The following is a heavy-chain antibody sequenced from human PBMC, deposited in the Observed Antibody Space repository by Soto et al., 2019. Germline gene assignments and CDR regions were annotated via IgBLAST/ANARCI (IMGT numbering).Heavy chain of an antibody. CDR3: ATVHNTSRSFDY. Sequence: GSLRLSCAASGFTFSIIAMSWVRQAPGKGLEWVSTTGGSGRTTYYADSVKGRFTVSRDNSKNTLDLHMSSLRAEDTAVYFCATVHNTSRSFDYWGQGTLVTVSS. V-gene: IGHV3-23*01. J-gene: IGHJ4*02. D-gene: IGHD1-20*01. CDR1: GFTFSIIA. CDR2: TGGSGRTT.